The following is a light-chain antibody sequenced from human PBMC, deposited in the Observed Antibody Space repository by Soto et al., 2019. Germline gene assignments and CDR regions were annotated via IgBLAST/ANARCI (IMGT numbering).Light chain of an antibody. V-gene: IGLV2-23*01. CDR1: SSDVGSYNL. CDR2: EGT. J-gene: IGLJ1*01. Sequence: QSALTLPASVSGSPGQSITISCTGTSSDVGSYNLVSWYQQHPGKAPMLMIYEGTKRPSGVSNRFSGSKSGNTASLTISGLQAEDEADYYCCSYAGSSTYVFGTGTKVTVL. CDR3: CSYAGSSTYV.